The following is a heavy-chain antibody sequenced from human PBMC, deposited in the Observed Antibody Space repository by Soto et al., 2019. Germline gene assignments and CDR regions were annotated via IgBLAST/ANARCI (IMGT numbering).Heavy chain of an antibody. CDR3: ARDSVIAAADYNWFDP. D-gene: IGHD6-13*01. Sequence: SETLSLTCTVSGGSISSYYWCWRRQPPEKGLEWIGYIYYSGSTNYNPSLKSRVTISVDTSKNQFSLKLSSVTAADTAVYYCARDSVIAAADYNWFDPWGQGTLVTVSS. CDR1: GGSISSYY. CDR2: IYYSGST. J-gene: IGHJ5*02. V-gene: IGHV4-59*01.